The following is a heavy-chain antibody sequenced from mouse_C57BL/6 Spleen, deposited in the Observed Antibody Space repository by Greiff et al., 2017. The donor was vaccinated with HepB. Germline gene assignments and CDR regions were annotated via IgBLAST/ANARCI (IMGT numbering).Heavy chain of an antibody. Sequence: EVQLVESGGGLVKPGGSLKLSCAASGFTFSDYGMHWVRQAPEKGLEWVAYISSGSSTIYYADTVKGRFTISRDNAKNNLFLQMTSLRSEDTAMYYWARPGQLRLLYAIDYWGQGTSVTVSS. CDR2: ISSGSSTI. V-gene: IGHV5-17*01. CDR1: GFTFSDYG. D-gene: IGHD3-2*02. J-gene: IGHJ4*01. CDR3: ARPGQLRLLYAIDY.